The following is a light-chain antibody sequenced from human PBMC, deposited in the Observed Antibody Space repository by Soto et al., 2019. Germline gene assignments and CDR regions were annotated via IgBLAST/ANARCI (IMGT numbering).Light chain of an antibody. V-gene: IGKV1-39*01. CDR2: ATS. CDR1: QSISSF. CDR3: QQSFDTPFT. Sequence: DIQMTQSPASLSASVGDRVTITCRASQSISSFLNWYQQKPGKAPKFLIYATSSVQSDVPSRFSDSGSGTDFTLTINSLQPEDFATYFCQQSFDTPFTFGQGTKLEIK. J-gene: IGKJ2*01.